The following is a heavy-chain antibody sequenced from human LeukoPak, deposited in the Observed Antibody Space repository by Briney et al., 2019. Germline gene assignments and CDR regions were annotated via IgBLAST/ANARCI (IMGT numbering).Heavy chain of an antibody. J-gene: IGHJ3*02. CDR1: GGTFNSYT. V-gene: IGHV1-69*06. Sequence: SVKVSCKASGGTFNSYTITWVRQAPGQGLEWMGGIIPIFGTANYAQKFQGRVTITADKSTSTAYMELTSLRAEDTAVYYCARDNPTTVVTPDAFDIWGQGTMVTVSS. CDR3: ARDNPTTVVTPDAFDI. CDR2: IIPIFGTA. D-gene: IGHD4-23*01.